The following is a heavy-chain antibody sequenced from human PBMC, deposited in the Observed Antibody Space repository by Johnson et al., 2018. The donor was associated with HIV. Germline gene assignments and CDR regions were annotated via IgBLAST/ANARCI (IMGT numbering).Heavy chain of an antibody. D-gene: IGHD6-13*01. Sequence: VQLLESGGGLVQPGGSLRLSCAVSGFTFSDYWMSWVRQAPGKGLEWVANIKQDGREKYYVDSVKGRFTISRDNAKNSLYLQMNSLRADDTAVYYCAKGRYSSSWYLAGAFDIWGLGTMVTVSS. J-gene: IGHJ3*02. CDR3: AKGRYSSSWYLAGAFDI. CDR1: GFTFSDYW. V-gene: IGHV3-7*01. CDR2: IKQDGREK.